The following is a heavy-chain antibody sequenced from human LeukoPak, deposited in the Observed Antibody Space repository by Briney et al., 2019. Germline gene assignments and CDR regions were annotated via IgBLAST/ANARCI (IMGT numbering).Heavy chain of an antibody. Sequence: PGGTLRLSCAASGFTFSSYWMSWVRQAPGKGLEWVANIKEDGADKYYVDTVKGRFTISRDNAKSALYLQMYSLRADDTAVYYCARSFSDYANYFDSWGQGTLVTVSS. CDR3: ARSFSDYANYFDS. J-gene: IGHJ4*02. V-gene: IGHV3-7*01. CDR1: GFTFSSYW. CDR2: IKEDGADK. D-gene: IGHD3-22*01.